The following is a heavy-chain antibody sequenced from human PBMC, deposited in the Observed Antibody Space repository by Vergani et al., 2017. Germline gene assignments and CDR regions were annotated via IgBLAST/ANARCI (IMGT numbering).Heavy chain of an antibody. D-gene: IGHD2-21*02. CDR3: ARGGWLVPDV. CDR1: GGSISSYY. Sequence: QVQLQESGPGLVKPSETLSLTCTVSGGSISSYYWSWIRQPPGKGLEWIGYIYYSGSTNYNPSLKSRVTISVDTSKNQFSLKLSSVTAADTAVYYCARGGWLVPDVWGQGTLVTVSS. CDR2: IYYSGST. J-gene: IGHJ4*02. V-gene: IGHV4-59*01.